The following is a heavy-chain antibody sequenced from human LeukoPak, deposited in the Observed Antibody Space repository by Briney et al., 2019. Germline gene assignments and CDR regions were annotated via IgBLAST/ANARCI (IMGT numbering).Heavy chain of an antibody. V-gene: IGHV3-66*01. CDR1: GFTVSSNF. D-gene: IGHD2-8*01. J-gene: IGHJ5*02. Sequence: PGGSLRLSCAASGFTVSSNFMSWVRQAPGKGLEWVSVIYSGGSTYYADSVKGRFTISRDNSKNTPYLQMNSLRAEDTAVYYCQYAQFDPWGQGTLVTVSS. CDR2: IYSGGST. CDR3: QYAQFDP.